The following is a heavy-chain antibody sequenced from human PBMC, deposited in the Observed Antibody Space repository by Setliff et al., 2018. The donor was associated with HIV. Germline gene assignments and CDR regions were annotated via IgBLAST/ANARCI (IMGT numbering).Heavy chain of an antibody. CDR1: GDSITNDDYY. D-gene: IGHD2-15*01. CDR3: ARVFPPIRGAPFGTPPGAFDI. J-gene: IGHJ3*02. CDR2: IHYNGRT. Sequence: PSETLSLTCTVSGDSITNDDYYWGWIRQPPGKGLEWIAIIHYNGRTYYDPSLKSRVTIFVDTSKTQFYLKLRSVTASDTAVYYCARVFPPIRGAPFGTPPGAFDIWGQGTMVTVSS. V-gene: IGHV4-39*01.